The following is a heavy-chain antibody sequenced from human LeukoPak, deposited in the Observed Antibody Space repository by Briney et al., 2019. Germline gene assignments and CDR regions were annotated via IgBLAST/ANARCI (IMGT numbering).Heavy chain of an antibody. Sequence: GGSLRLSCAVSGSTFTYAMNWVRQAPGKGLEWVSSISGGGDAYYADSVKGRFTISRDNSKKTLYLQMNSLRAEDTAVYYCAKCLRVYNYGEIDYWGLGTLVTVSS. CDR1: GSTFTYA. J-gene: IGHJ4*02. V-gene: IGHV3-23*01. CDR3: AKCLRVYNYGEIDY. D-gene: IGHD5-18*01. CDR2: ISGGGDA.